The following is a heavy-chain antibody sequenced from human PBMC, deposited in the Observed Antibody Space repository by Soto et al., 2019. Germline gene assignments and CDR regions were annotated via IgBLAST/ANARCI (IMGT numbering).Heavy chain of an antibody. Sequence: QVQLAQSGAEEKKPGASVKVSCKASGYTITSYAMHWVRQAPGQRLEWMGWINAGNGNTKYSQKFQGRVTITRDTSASTAYMELSSLRSEDTAVYYCARDPSYYGMDVWGQGTTVTVSS. J-gene: IGHJ6*02. CDR2: INAGNGNT. CDR1: GYTITSYA. CDR3: ARDPSYYGMDV. V-gene: IGHV1-3*05.